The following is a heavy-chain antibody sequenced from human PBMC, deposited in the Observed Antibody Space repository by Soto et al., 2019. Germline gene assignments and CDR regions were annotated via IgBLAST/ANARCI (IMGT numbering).Heavy chain of an antibody. D-gene: IGHD2-15*01. J-gene: IGHJ3*02. Sequence: SETLSLTCTVSGGSISSTSSYWAWIRKPPGKGLEWVGCIYYLGNTYYNPSLESRVTISVDTSKDQFSLKLSSVTAADTAVYYCARESDGYSCDAFDIWGQGTMVTVSS. CDR2: IYYLGNT. V-gene: IGHV4-39*07. CDR1: GGSISSTSSY. CDR3: ARESDGYSCDAFDI.